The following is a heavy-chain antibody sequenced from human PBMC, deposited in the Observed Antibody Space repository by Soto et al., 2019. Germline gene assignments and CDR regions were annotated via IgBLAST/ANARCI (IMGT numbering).Heavy chain of an antibody. Sequence: QVQLVESGGGVVQPGRSLRLSCAASGFTFSSYGMHWVRQAPGKGLEWVAVISYDGSNKYYADSVKGRFTISRDNSKNTLYLQMNSLRAEDTAVYYCANGRGITMVRGVLWGQGTLVTVSP. J-gene: IGHJ4*02. D-gene: IGHD3-10*01. CDR2: ISYDGSNK. V-gene: IGHV3-30*18. CDR1: GFTFSSYG. CDR3: ANGRGITMVRGVL.